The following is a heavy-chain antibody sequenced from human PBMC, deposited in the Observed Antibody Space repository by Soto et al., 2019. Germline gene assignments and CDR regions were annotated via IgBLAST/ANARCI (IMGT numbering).Heavy chain of an antibody. CDR2: IYYSGST. Sequence: SETLSLTCTVSGGSVSSSDYYWSWIRQPPGKGLEWIGYIYYSGSTYYAPSLKSRLSISLDTSKNQFSLNLSSVTAADTAVYYCARTAGYVYQLLFNYWGQGALVTVSS. D-gene: IGHD2-2*01. J-gene: IGHJ4*02. CDR3: ARTAGYVYQLLFNY. V-gene: IGHV4-30-4*08. CDR1: GGSVSSSDYY.